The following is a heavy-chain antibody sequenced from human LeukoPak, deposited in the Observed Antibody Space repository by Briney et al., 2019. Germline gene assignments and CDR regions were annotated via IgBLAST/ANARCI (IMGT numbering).Heavy chain of an antibody. Sequence: SETLSLTCTVSGGSISYYHWSWIRQPAGKGLEWIGRIYTSGNTNYNPSLKSRVTLSVDTSKNQFSLRLSSVTAADTAVYYCARDVEFWSGYVYYAFDIWGQGTMVMVSS. V-gene: IGHV4-4*07. CDR3: ARDVEFWSGYVYYAFDI. CDR1: GGSISYYH. CDR2: IYTSGNT. J-gene: IGHJ3*02. D-gene: IGHD3-3*01.